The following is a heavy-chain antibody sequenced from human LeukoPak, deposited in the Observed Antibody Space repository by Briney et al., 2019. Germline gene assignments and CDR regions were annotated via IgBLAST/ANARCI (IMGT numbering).Heavy chain of an antibody. CDR1: GFTFNSYT. D-gene: IGHD3-9*01. V-gene: IGHV3-21*01. J-gene: IGHJ3*02. CDR3: ARSIYDFDWLVYAFDI. Sequence: PGGSLRLSCAASGFTFNSYTMNWVRQAPGKGLEWVSSISSSSSYIYYADSVKGRFTISRDNAKNSLYLQMNSLRAEDTAVYYCARSIYDFDWLVYAFDIWGQGTMVTVSS. CDR2: ISSSSSYI.